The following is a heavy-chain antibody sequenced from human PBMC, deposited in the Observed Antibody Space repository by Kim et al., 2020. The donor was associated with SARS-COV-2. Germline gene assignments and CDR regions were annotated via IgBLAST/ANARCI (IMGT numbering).Heavy chain of an antibody. CDR2: IYHSGST. D-gene: IGHD3-10*01. CDR3: ARAYITMVRGVNNNWFDP. Sequence: SETLSLTCTVPGYSISSGYYWGWIRQPPGKGLEWIGSIYHSGSTYYNPSLKSRVTISVDTSKNQFSLKLSSVTAADTAVYYCARAYITMVRGVNNNWFDPWGQGTLVTVSS. V-gene: IGHV4-38-2*02. J-gene: IGHJ5*02. CDR1: GYSISSGYY.